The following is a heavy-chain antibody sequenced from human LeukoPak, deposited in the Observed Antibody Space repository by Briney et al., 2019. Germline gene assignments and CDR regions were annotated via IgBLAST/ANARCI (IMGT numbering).Heavy chain of an antibody. J-gene: IGHJ3*02. Sequence: SETLSLTCTVSGYSISSGYYWGWIRQPPGKGLEWIGSINHSGSTYYNPSLKSRVTISVDTSKNQFSLKLSSVTAADMAVYYCARDRVIVAATDAFDIWGQGTMVTVSS. CDR3: ARDRVIVAATDAFDI. CDR2: INHSGST. CDR1: GYSISSGYY. V-gene: IGHV4-38-2*02. D-gene: IGHD1-26*01.